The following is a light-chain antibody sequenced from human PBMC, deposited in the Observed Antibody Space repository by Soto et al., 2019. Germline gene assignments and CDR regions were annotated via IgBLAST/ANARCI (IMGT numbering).Light chain of an antibody. CDR1: QSVRSY. V-gene: IGKV3-20*01. J-gene: IGKJ4*01. CDR2: EAS. CDR3: QQYSTSRT. Sequence: GEIATLSCRTSQSVRSYLAWYQQKPGQSPRLLIYEASNRATGIPDRLSGSGSGTDFTLTISRLEPEDFAVYYCQQYSTSRTFGGGTKVDIK.